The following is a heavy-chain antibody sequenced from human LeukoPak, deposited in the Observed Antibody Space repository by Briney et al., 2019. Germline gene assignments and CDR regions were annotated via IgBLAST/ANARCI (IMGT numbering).Heavy chain of an antibody. D-gene: IGHD4-17*01. CDR2: INPNSGGT. CDR3: ARERTVTQRPLDH. V-gene: IGHV1-2*02. CDR1: GYTFTGYY. J-gene: IGHJ4*02. Sequence: ASVKVSCKASGYTFTGYYMHWVRQAPGQGLEWMGWINPNSGGTNYAQKFQGRVTMTRDTSISTAYMELSRLRSDDTAVYYCARERTVTQRPLDHWGQGTLVTVSS.